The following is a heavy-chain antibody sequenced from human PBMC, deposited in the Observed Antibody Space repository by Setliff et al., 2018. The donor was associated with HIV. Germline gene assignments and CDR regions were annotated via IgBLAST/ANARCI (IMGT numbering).Heavy chain of an antibody. CDR2: INHSGNT. V-gene: IGHV4-34*01. Sequence: PSETLSLTCDVYGGSFSGFYWTWIRQPPGKGLEWIGEINHSGNTNYNPSLNSRVLISVDTSKNQFSLKMLSVTAADTAVYYCARGSGHYGSGSSLPLGYWGQGTLVTVSS. D-gene: IGHD3-10*01. CDR3: ARGSGHYGSGSSLPLGY. J-gene: IGHJ4*02. CDR1: GGSFSGFY.